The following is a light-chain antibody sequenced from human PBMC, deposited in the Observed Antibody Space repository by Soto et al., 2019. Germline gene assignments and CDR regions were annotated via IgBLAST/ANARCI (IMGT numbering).Light chain of an antibody. Sequence: QSVLTQPPSVSGSPGQSVTISCTGTNSDVGSYNRVSWYQQPPGTAPKLMIYTVTNRPSGVPDRFSGSKSGNTASLTISELQTEDEADYYCALYTSSSTWVFGGGTQLTVL. CDR2: TVT. V-gene: IGLV2-18*01. CDR3: ALYTSSSTWV. J-gene: IGLJ3*02. CDR1: NSDVGSYNR.